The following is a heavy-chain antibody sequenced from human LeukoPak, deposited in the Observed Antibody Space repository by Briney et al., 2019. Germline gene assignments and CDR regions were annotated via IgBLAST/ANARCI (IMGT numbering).Heavy chain of an antibody. D-gene: IGHD3-3*01. Sequence: ASETLSLTCTVSGDSISSYYWGWIRQSPEKGLECIGYIYYSASTYYNPSLKSRVTLSVDTSRNQFSLKLTSVTAADTAVYYCARSYYDSSATIFGVVTTYYYYYMDVWGKGTTVTVSS. J-gene: IGHJ6*03. CDR1: GDSISSYY. CDR2: IYYSAST. CDR3: ARSYYDSSATIFGVVTTYYYYYMDV. V-gene: IGHV4-59*01.